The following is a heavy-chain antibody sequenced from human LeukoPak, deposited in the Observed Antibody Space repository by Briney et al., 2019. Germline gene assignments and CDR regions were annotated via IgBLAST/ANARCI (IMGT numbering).Heavy chain of an antibody. CDR1: GGSISSYY. V-gene: IGHV4-59*01. CDR3: ARVSGSYDYYYMDV. J-gene: IGHJ6*03. CDR2: IYYSGST. Sequence: KPSETLSLTCTVPGGSISSYYWSWIRQPPGKGLEWIGYIYYSGSTNYNPSLKSRVTISVDTSKNQFSLKLSSVTAADTAVYYCARVSGSYDYYYMDVWGKGTTVTVSS. D-gene: IGHD1-26*01.